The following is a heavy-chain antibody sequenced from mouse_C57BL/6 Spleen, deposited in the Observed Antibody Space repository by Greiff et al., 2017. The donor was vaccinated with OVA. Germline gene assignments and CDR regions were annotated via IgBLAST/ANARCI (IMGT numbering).Heavy chain of an antibody. CDR2: ISSGGSYT. CDR3: ARHGDGSSYYAMDY. J-gene: IGHJ4*01. CDR1: GFTFSSYG. Sequence: EVQLVESGGDLVKPGGSLKLSCAASGFTFSSYGMSWVRQTPDKRLEWVATISSGGSYTYYPDSVKGRFTISRDNAKNTLYLQMSSLKSEDTAMYYCARHGDGSSYYAMDYWGQGTSVTVSS. V-gene: IGHV5-6*01. D-gene: IGHD1-1*01.